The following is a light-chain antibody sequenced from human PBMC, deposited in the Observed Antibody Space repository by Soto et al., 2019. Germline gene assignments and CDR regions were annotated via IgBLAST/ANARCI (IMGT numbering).Light chain of an antibody. CDR3: QQYGSSPPWT. CDR1: QSVSSSY. V-gene: IGKV3-20*01. J-gene: IGKJ1*01. CDR2: GAS. Sequence: IVLTQSPGTLSLSPGERATLSCRASQSVSSSYLAWYQKKPGQAPRLLLYGASSRATGIPDRFSGSGSGTDFTLTISRLETEDFAVYYCQQYGSSPPWTFGQGTKVDIK.